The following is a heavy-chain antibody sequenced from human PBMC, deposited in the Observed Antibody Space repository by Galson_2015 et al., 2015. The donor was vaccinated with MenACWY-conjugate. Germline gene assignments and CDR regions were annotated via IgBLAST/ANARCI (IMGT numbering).Heavy chain of an antibody. D-gene: IGHD2-15*01. Sequence: SGGTYHTPSLKSRITASVDTSQNQFSLNLASVTAADTALYYCARRRPRDIGGGFDIWGQGTLVTVSS. CDR3: ARRRPRDIGGGFDI. J-gene: IGHJ3*02. V-gene: IGHV4-39*01. CDR2: SGGT.